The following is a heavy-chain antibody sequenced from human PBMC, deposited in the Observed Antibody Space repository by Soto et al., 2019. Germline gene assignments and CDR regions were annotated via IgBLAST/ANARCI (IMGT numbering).Heavy chain of an antibody. CDR2: IYYSGST. Sequence: SETLSLTCTVSGGSISSGDYYWSWIRQPPGKGLEWIGYIYYSGSTNYNPSLKSRVAISVDTSKNQFSLKLSSVTAADTAVYYCARVGRDGLRNWFDPWGQGTLVTVSS. V-gene: IGHV4-30-4*01. D-gene: IGHD4-17*01. J-gene: IGHJ5*02. CDR3: ARVGRDGLRNWFDP. CDR1: GGSISSGDYY.